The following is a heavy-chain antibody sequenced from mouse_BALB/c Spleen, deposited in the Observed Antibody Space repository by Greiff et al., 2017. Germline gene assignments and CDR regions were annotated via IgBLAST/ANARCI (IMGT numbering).Heavy chain of an antibody. J-gene: IGHJ4*01. V-gene: IGHV3-8*02. D-gene: IGHD2-1*01. CDR3: ARYTKSRNYFYAMDY. Sequence: EVHLVESGPSLVKPSQTLSLTCSVTGDSITSGYWNWIRKFPGNKLEYMGYISYSGSTYYNPSLKSRISITRDTSKNQYYLQLNSVTTEDTATYYCARYTKSRNYFYAMDYWGQGTSVTVSS. CDR1: GDSITSGY. CDR2: ISYSGST.